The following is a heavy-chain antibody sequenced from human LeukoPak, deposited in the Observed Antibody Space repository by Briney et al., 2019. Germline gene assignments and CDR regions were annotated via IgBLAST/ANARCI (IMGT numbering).Heavy chain of an antibody. V-gene: IGHV3-23*01. CDR1: GFTFSSYS. CDR3: AKDRAWIQFWF. D-gene: IGHD5-18*01. CDR2: ISGSGSGGST. Sequence: PGGSLRLSCAASGFTFSSYSMNWVRQAPGKGLEWVSNISGSGSGGSTYYADSVKGRFTISRDNSKNTLYLQMDSLRAEDTAIYYCAKDRAWIQFWFWGQGTLVTVSS. J-gene: IGHJ4*02.